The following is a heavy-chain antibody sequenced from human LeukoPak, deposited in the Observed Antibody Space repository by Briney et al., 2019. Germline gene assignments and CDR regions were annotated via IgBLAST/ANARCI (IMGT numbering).Heavy chain of an antibody. CDR1: GFTFSSYA. CDR2: ISGSGGST. J-gene: IGHJ4*02. V-gene: IGHV3-23*01. Sequence: GGSLRLSCAASGFTFSSYAMSWVRQAPGKGLEWVSAISGSGGSTYYADSVKGRFTISRDNSKNTLYLQMNSLRAEDTAVYYCAREVADCSGGSCSPALDYWGQGTLVTVSS. CDR3: AREVADCSGGSCSPALDY. D-gene: IGHD2-15*01.